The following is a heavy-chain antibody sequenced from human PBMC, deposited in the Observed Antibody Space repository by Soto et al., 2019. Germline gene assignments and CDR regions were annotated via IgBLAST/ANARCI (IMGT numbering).Heavy chain of an antibody. Sequence: GGSLRLSCAASGFTFSSYAMSWARQAPGKGLEWVSAISGSGGSTYYADSVKGRFTISRDNSKNTLYLQMNSLRAEDTAVYYCAKGFWECSGGSCYSGYFDYWGQGTLVTVSS. V-gene: IGHV3-23*01. CDR2: ISGSGGST. D-gene: IGHD2-15*01. J-gene: IGHJ4*02. CDR1: GFTFSSYA. CDR3: AKGFWECSGGSCYSGYFDY.